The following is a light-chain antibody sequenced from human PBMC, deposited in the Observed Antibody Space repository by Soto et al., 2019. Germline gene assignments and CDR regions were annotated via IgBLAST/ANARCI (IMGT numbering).Light chain of an antibody. J-gene: IGKJ1*01. CDR2: DAS. V-gene: IGKV3D-15*01. CDR1: QSIRTD. CDR3: QQYNNWPPWT. Sequence: DIVMTQSPATLSVSPGERATLSCRASQSIRTDLAWYQQKSGQGPRLLIYDASTRATGIPARFSGSGSGTEFTLTISSLQSEDFAAYYCQQYNNWPPWTFGQGTKVDIK.